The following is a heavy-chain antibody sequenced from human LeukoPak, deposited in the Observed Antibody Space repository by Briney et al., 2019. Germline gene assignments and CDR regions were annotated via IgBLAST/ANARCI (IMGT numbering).Heavy chain of an antibody. D-gene: IGHD1-14*01. CDR1: GFTFSSYA. J-gene: IGHJ6*03. V-gene: IGHV3-23*01. Sequence: GESLKISCAASGFTFSSYAMSWVRPAPGKGLEWVSAISGSGGSTYYADSVRGRFTISRDNSKNTLYLQMNSLRAEDTAVYYCAKDPNPYYYDYYMEVGGKGTTVTVSS. CDR3: AKDPNPYYYDYYMEV. CDR2: ISGSGGST.